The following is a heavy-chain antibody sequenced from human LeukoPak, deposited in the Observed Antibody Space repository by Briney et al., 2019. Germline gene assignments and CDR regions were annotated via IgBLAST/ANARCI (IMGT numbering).Heavy chain of an antibody. CDR3: AKDRLTVTTWVDP. V-gene: IGHV3-30*02. D-gene: IGHD4-17*01. Sequence: GGSLRLSCAASGFTFSSYGMHWVRQAPGKGLEWVAFIRYDGSNKYYADSVKGRFTISRDNSKNTLYLQMNSLRAEDTAVYYCAKDRLTVTTWVDPWGQGTLVTVSS. CDR2: IRYDGSNK. J-gene: IGHJ5*02. CDR1: GFTFSSYG.